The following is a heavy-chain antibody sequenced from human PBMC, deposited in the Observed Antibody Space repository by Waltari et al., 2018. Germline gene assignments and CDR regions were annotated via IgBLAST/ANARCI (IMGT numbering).Heavy chain of an antibody. CDR3: AKGLSDSSGYYFPNYYYYGMDV. V-gene: IGHV3-43*01. D-gene: IGHD3-22*01. J-gene: IGHJ6*02. CDR1: GFTFDDYT. CDR2: ISWDGGST. Sequence: EVQLVESGGVVVQPGGSLRLSCAASGFTFDDYTMHWVRQAPGKGREGVSLISWDGGSTYYADSVKGRFTISRDNSKNSLYLQMNSLRTEDTALYYCAKGLSDSSGYYFPNYYYYGMDVWGQGTTVTVSS.